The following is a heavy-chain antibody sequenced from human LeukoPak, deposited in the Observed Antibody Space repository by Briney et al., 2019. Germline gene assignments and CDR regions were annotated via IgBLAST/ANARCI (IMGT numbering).Heavy chain of an antibody. D-gene: IGHD3-22*01. V-gene: IGHV1-46*01. CDR2: INPSGGST. CDR3: AREWRERGGGSGYHFDY. CDR1: GYTFTSYY. Sequence: ASVKVSCKASGYTFTSYYMHWVRQAPGQGLEWMGIINPSGGSTSYAQKFQGRVTMTRDTSTSTVYMELSSLRSEDTAVYCCAREWRERGGGSGYHFDYWGQGTLVTVSS. J-gene: IGHJ4*02.